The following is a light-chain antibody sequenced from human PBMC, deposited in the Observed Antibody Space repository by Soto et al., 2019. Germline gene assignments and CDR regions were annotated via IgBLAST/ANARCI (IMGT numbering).Light chain of an antibody. V-gene: IGLV2-14*01. CDR3: TSYTSSRAYV. CDR1: SSDVGAYNL. J-gene: IGLJ1*01. Sequence: QSALTQPASVSGSPGQSVTISCTGTSSDVGAYNLVSWYQQYPGKAPKLMIYEVSNRPSGVSNRFSGSKSGNTASLTISGLQAEDEADYYCCTSYTSSRAYVFGIGTKVTVL. CDR2: EVS.